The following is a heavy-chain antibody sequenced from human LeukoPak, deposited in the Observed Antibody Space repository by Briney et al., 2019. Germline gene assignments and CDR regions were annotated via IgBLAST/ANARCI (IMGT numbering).Heavy chain of an antibody. CDR3: ARDPQYCSGGSCYSFDY. D-gene: IGHD2-15*01. Sequence: GGSLRLSCAASGFTFSSYGMHWVRQAPGKGLEWVAFIRYDGSNKYYADSVKGRFTISRDNAKNSLYLQMNSLRAEDTAVYYCARDPQYCSGGSCYSFDYWGQGTLVTVSS. J-gene: IGHJ4*02. CDR1: GFTFSSYG. CDR2: IRYDGSNK. V-gene: IGHV3-30*02.